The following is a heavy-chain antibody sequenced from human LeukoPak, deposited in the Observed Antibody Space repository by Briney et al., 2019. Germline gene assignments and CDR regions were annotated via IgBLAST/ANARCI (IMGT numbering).Heavy chain of an antibody. V-gene: IGHV3-48*04. CDR3: ARDYYDSSGYYYGSY. Sequence: PGGSLRLSCAASGFTFSSYSMNWVRQAPGKGLEWVSYISSSSTTIYQADSVKGRFTISRDNAKNSLYLQMNSLRAEDTAVYYCARDYYDSSGYYYGSYWGQGALVTVSS. J-gene: IGHJ4*02. D-gene: IGHD3-22*01. CDR1: GFTFSSYS. CDR2: ISSSSTTI.